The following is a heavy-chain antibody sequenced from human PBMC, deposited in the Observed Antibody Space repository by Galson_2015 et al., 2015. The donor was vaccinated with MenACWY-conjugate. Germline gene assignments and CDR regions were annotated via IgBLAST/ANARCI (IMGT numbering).Heavy chain of an antibody. CDR2: IYSGGST. Sequence: SLRLSCAASGFTVSSNYMSWVRQAPGKGLEWVSVIYSGGSTYYADSVKGRFTISRHNSKNTLYLQMNGLRAEDTAVYYCARVIAAAGMRWFDPWGQGTLVTVSS. V-gene: IGHV3-53*04. CDR1: GFTVSSNY. D-gene: IGHD6-13*01. J-gene: IGHJ5*02. CDR3: ARVIAAAGMRWFDP.